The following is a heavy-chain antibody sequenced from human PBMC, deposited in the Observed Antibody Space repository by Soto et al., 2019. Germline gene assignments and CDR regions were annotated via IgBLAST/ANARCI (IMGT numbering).Heavy chain of an antibody. Sequence: ASVKVSCKASGYTFTSYDINWVRQATGQGLEGMGWMNPNSGNTGYAQKFQGRVTMTRNTSIGTAYMELSSLRSEDTAVYYCAGCVRAVGMDVWGQGTTVTVPS. D-gene: IGHD1-26*01. CDR2: MNPNSGNT. CDR3: AGCVRAVGMDV. V-gene: IGHV1-8*01. J-gene: IGHJ6*02. CDR1: GYTFTSYD.